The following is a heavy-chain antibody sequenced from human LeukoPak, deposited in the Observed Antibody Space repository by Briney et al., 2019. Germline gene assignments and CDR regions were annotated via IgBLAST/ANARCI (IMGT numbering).Heavy chain of an antibody. CDR1: GGTFSSYA. D-gene: IGHD3-10*01. Sequence: GASVKVSRKASGGTFSSYAISWVRQAPGQGLEWMGGIIPIFGTANYAQKFQGRVTITADKSTSTAYMELKSLRSDDTAVYYCARGGHRRYYYTSGSAFDPWGQGTLVTVSS. V-gene: IGHV1-69*06. CDR3: ARGGHRRYYYTSGSAFDP. CDR2: IIPIFGTA. J-gene: IGHJ5*02.